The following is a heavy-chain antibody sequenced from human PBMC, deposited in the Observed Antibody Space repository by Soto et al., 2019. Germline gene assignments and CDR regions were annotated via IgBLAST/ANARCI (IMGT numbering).Heavy chain of an antibody. CDR1: GFSLYNYA. Sequence: GGSLRLSCAASGFSLYNYAMDWVRQAPGQGLEWVPYISLSSANIHYADSVRGRFTVSRDNAKNSLYLQMNSLRVEDTAMYYCARGDFHDTSGPFSDAFDIWGQGTMVTVS. J-gene: IGHJ3*02. V-gene: IGHV3-48*01. CDR2: ISLSSANI. CDR3: ARGDFHDTSGPFSDAFDI. D-gene: IGHD3-22*01.